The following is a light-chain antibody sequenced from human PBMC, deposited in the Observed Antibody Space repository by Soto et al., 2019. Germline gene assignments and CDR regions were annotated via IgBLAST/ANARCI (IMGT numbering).Light chain of an antibody. CDR1: QSVTSY. CDR2: DAS. CDR3: LQRSNWPFT. V-gene: IGKV3-11*01. J-gene: IGKJ4*01. Sequence: DIVLTQSPATVSLSPGESATLSCRASQSVTSYLAWFQQKPGQAPRLLIYDASNTATGIPARFSGSGSGTDFTLTISSLEPEDFAVYYCLQRSNWPFTFGGGTRVEIK.